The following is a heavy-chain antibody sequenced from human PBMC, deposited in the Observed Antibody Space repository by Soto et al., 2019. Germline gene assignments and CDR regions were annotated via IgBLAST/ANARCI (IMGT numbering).Heavy chain of an antibody. V-gene: IGHV4-30-4*01. CDR1: GGSTSSGDYY. CDR3: ARVVVVPAARDLDWFDP. J-gene: IGHJ5*02. CDR2: IYYSGST. D-gene: IGHD2-2*01. Sequence: PSETLSLTCTVSGGSTSSGDYYWSWIRQPPGKGLEWIGYIYYSGSTYYNPSLKSRVTISVDTSKNQFSLKLSSVTAADTAVYYCARVVVVPAARDLDWFDPWGQGTLVTVSS.